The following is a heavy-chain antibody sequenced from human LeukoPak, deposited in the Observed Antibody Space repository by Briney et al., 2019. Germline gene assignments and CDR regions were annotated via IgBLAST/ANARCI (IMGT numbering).Heavy chain of an antibody. Sequence: ASVKVSCTASGGTFSSYAISWVRQAPGQGLEWMGGIIPIFGTANYAQKFQGRVTITADESTSTAYMELSSLRSEDTAVYYCARVVDYYGSGSYWGRPAYYFDYWGQGTLVTVSS. CDR3: ARVVDYYGSGSYWGRPAYYFDY. V-gene: IGHV1-69*01. CDR1: GGTFSSYA. D-gene: IGHD3-10*01. J-gene: IGHJ4*02. CDR2: IIPIFGTA.